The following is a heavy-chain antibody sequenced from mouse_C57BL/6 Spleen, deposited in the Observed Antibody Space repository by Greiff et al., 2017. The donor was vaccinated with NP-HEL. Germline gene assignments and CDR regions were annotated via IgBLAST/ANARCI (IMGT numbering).Heavy chain of an antibody. Sequence: LVEPGASVKISCKASGYAFSSSWMNWVKQRPGKGLEWIGRIYPGDGDTNYNGKFKGKATLTADKSSSTAYMQLSSLTSEDSAVYFCAPHYGSSYAMDYWGQGTSVTVSS. CDR2: IYPGDGDT. D-gene: IGHD1-1*01. CDR3: APHYGSSYAMDY. CDR1: GYAFSSSW. J-gene: IGHJ4*01. V-gene: IGHV1-82*01.